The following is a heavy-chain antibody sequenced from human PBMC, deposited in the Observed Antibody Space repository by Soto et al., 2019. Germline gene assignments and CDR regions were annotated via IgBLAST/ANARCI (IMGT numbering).Heavy chain of an antibody. D-gene: IGHD2-8*02. Sequence: QEQLQESGPGLVKPSQTLSLTCTVSGGSSSSGGCYWSWTRQHPGKGLEWMGYIYYSGNTHYNPSLKRRVNRSVDRSKNQFALKLSSVTAADTAVYYCERVGDWSWYYFDYWGQGTLVTVSS. V-gene: IGHV4-31*03. CDR3: ERVGDWSWYYFDY. CDR1: GGSSSSGGCY. J-gene: IGHJ4*02. CDR2: IYYSGNT.